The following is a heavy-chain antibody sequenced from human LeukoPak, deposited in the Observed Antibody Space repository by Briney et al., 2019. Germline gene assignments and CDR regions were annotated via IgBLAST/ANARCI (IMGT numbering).Heavy chain of an antibody. J-gene: IGHJ6*03. D-gene: IGHD2-21*01. CDR1: GGSIRSTNYY. Sequence: PSETLSLTCTVSGGSIRSTNYYWGWIRQPPGKGLEWIGEINHSGSTNYNPSLKSRVTISVDTSKNQFSLKLSSVTAADTAVYYCAREIGYYYYYYMDVWGKGTTVTVSS. CDR3: AREIGYYYYYYMDV. CDR2: INHSGST. V-gene: IGHV4-39*07.